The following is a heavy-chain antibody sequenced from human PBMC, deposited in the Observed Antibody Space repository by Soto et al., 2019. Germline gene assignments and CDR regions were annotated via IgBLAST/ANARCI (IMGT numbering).Heavy chain of an antibody. CDR1: GYTFTSDD. D-gene: IGHD3-10*01. V-gene: IGHV1-8*01. CDR2: MNPNSGNT. CDR3: ARGITMVRGDWDY. J-gene: IGHJ4*02. Sequence: ASVQVSCKASGYTFTSDDINWVRRATGQGLEWMGWMNPNSGNTGYAQKFQGRVTMTRNTSISTAYMELSSLRSEDTAVYYCARGITMVRGDWDYWGQGTLVTVSS.